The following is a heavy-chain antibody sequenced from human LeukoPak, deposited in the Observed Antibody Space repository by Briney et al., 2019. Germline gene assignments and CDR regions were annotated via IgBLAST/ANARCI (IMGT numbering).Heavy chain of an antibody. J-gene: IGHJ4*02. Sequence: GGSLRLSCVASGFTFSSYAMSWVRQAPGKGLEWVSAISGSGGSTYYADSVKGRFTISRDNSKNTLYLQMNSLRAEDTAVYYCAKYLWFGELPNIDYWGQGTLVTVSS. V-gene: IGHV3-23*01. D-gene: IGHD3-10*01. CDR1: GFTFSSYA. CDR3: AKYLWFGELPNIDY. CDR2: ISGSGGST.